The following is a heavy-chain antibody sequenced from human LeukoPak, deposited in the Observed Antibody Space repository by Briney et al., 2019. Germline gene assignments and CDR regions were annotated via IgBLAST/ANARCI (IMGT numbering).Heavy chain of an antibody. CDR2: ISWDGGST. V-gene: IGHV3-43D*03. CDR1: GFTFDDYA. CDR3: AKDPSPYSSGWYAYFDY. D-gene: IGHD6-19*01. Sequence: GGSLRLSCAASGFTFDDYAMHWVSQAPGKGLEWVSLISWDGGSTYYADSVKGRFTISRDNSKNSLYLQMNSLRAEDTALYYCAKDPSPYSSGWYAYFDYWGQGTLVTVSS. J-gene: IGHJ4*02.